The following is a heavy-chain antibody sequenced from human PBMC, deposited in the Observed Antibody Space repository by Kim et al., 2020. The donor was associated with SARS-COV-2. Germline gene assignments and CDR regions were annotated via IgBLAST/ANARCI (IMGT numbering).Heavy chain of an antibody. J-gene: IGHJ5*02. CDR3: ARGLWFGDANWFDP. V-gene: IGHV4-59*09. Sequence: NPSLKSRVTISVDTSKNQFSMEMSSVTAADTAVYYCARGLWFGDANWFDPWGQGTLVTVSS. D-gene: IGHD3-10*01.